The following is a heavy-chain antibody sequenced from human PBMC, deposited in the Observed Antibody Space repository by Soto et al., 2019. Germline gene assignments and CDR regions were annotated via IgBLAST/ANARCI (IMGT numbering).Heavy chain of an antibody. V-gene: IGHV3-74*01. CDR3: ARNYISVFDY. CDR1: GFTFSSYW. J-gene: IGHJ4*02. CDR2: INGDGSST. D-gene: IGHD3-10*01. Sequence: GGSLRLSCAASGFTFSSYWMHWVRQAPGKGLVWVSHINGDGSSTTYADSVKGRLTISRDNAKNTLYLQMNSLRAEDTAVYYCARNYISVFDYWGQGTLVTVSS.